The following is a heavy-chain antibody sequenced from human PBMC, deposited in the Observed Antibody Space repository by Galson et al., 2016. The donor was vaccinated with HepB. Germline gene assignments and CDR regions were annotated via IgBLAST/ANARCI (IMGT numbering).Heavy chain of an antibody. J-gene: IGHJ4*02. CDR3: ARPARPYSGYDPFDY. D-gene: IGHD5-12*01. Sequence: SETLSLTCTVSGGSISGYYWSWIRQPPGKGLEWIGYIYYSGTTSYNPSLKSRITISVDTSKNQYSLKLSSVTAADTAVYYCARPARPYSGYDPFDYWGQGTLVTVSS. V-gene: IGHV4-59*01. CDR2: IYYSGTT. CDR1: GGSISGYY.